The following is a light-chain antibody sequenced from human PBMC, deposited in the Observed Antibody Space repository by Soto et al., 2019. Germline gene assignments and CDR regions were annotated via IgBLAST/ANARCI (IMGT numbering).Light chain of an antibody. CDR3: TSYASSSTHVV. J-gene: IGLJ2*01. CDR2: DVN. V-gene: IGLV2-14*01. Sequence: QSALTQPASVSGSPGQSITLSCTGTSSDIGGYDFVSWYQRYPGKAPKLIIYDVNNRPSGVSNRFSGSKSGNTASPTISGLQAEDEADYYCTSYASSSTHVVFGGGTKVTVL. CDR1: SSDIGGYDF.